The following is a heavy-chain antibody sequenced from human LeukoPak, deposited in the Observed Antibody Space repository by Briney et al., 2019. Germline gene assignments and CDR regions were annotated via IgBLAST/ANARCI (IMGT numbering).Heavy chain of an antibody. Sequence: RSSETLSLTCTVYGGSFSGYYWSWIRQPPGKGLEWIGEINHSGSTNYNPSLKSRVTISVDTSKNQFSLKLSSVTAADTAVYYCARGPIDYGDYAHAPFDYWGQGTLVTVSS. J-gene: IGHJ4*02. D-gene: IGHD4-17*01. CDR1: GGSFSGYY. CDR2: INHSGST. CDR3: ARGPIDYGDYAHAPFDY. V-gene: IGHV4-34*01.